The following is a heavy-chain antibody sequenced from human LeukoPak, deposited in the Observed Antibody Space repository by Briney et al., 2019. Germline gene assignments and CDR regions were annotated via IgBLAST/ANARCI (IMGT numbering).Heavy chain of an antibody. Sequence: GGSLRLSCAASGFTVSSNYMSWVRQAPRKGLEWVSVIYGGGSTYYADSVKGRFTISRDNSKNTLYLQMNSLRAEDTAVYYCARVPTTVTTVYFDYWGQGTLVTVSS. J-gene: IGHJ4*02. CDR1: GFTVSSNY. CDR2: IYGGGST. V-gene: IGHV3-53*01. CDR3: ARVPTTVTTVYFDY. D-gene: IGHD4-17*01.